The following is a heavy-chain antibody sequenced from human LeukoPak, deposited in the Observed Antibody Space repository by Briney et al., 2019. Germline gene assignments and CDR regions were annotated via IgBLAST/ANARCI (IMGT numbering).Heavy chain of an antibody. J-gene: IGHJ3*02. CDR2: IYYSGTT. CDR1: GGSISSSSYY. CDR3: AILLTGAFDI. Sequence: KPSETLSLTCTVSGGSISSSSYYWGWIRQPPGKGLEWMGNIYYSGTTFYNPSLKSRVTISVDTSKNQFSLQLTSVTAADTAVYYCAILLTGAFDIWAQGTMVTVSA. V-gene: IGHV4-39*01. D-gene: IGHD3-9*01.